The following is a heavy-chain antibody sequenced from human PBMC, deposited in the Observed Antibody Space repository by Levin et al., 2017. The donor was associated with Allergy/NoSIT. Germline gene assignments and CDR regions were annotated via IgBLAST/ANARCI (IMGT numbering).Heavy chain of an antibody. Sequence: GESLKISCAASGFTFSSYAMSWVRQAPGKGLEWVSAISGSGGSTYYADSVKGRFTISRDNSKNTLYLQMNSLRAEDTAVYYCAKAGDYGGNSWFDYWGQGTLVTVSS. CDR3: AKAGDYGGNSWFDY. D-gene: IGHD4-23*01. V-gene: IGHV3-23*01. CDR1: GFTFSSYA. J-gene: IGHJ4*02. CDR2: ISGSGGST.